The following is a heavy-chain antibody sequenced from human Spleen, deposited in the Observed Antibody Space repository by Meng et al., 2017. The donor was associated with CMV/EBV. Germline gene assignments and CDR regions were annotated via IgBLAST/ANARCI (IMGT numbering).Heavy chain of an antibody. CDR3: ARVGAFDYDTSGYSNYFDY. J-gene: IGHJ4*02. Sequence: FSSYWMHWVRQAPGKGLVWVSRISSDGSIATYADSVKGRFTISRDNAKKTLYLQMNSLRAEDTALYYCARVGAFDYDTSGYSNYFDYWGQGTLVTVSS. CDR1: FSSYW. D-gene: IGHD3-22*01. V-gene: IGHV3-74*01. CDR2: ISSDGSIA.